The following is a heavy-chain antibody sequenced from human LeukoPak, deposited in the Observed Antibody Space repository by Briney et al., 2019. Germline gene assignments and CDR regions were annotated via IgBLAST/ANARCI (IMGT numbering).Heavy chain of an antibody. CDR1: GFTFTTYG. J-gene: IGHJ4*02. CDR2: IQTDGRNE. CDR3: ARRWIVGAASYFDY. V-gene: IGHV3-30*19. Sequence: GGSLRLSCAASGFTFTTYGMHWVHQSPDKGLEWVAAIQTDGRNEYYAESVKGRFTISRDNSKNTLYLQMNSLRAEDTALYYCARRWIVGAASYFDYWGQGTLVTVSS. D-gene: IGHD1-26*01.